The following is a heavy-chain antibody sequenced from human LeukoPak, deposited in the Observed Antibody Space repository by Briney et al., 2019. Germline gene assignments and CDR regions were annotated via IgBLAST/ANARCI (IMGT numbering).Heavy chain of an antibody. CDR2: ISYDGSNK. J-gene: IGHJ3*02. D-gene: IGHD5-12*01. V-gene: IGHV3-30*04. CDR3: ARDAIIQGAFDI. CDR1: GFTFSSYA. Sequence: GGSLRLSCAASGFTFSSYAMHWVRQAPGKGLEWVAVISYDGSNKYYADSVKGRFTISRDNSKNTLYLQMNSLRAEDTAVYYCARDAIIQGAFDIWGQGTMVTVS.